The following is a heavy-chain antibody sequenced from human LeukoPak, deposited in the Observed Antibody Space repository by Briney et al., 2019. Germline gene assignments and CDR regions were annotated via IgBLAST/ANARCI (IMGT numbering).Heavy chain of an antibody. V-gene: IGHV4-34*01. D-gene: IGHD2-21*01. CDR2: INHSGST. Sequence: SETLSLTCTVSGGSISSYYWSWIRQPPGKGLEWIGEINHSGSTNYNPSLKSRVTISVDTSKNQFSLKLSSVTAADTAVYYCARHDVVQTMDVWGKGTTVTISS. CDR1: GGSISSYY. J-gene: IGHJ6*03. CDR3: ARHDVVQTMDV.